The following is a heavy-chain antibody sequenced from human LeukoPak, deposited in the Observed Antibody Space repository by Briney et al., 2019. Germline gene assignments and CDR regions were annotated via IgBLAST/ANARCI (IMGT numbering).Heavy chain of an antibody. D-gene: IGHD3-9*01. CDR2: ISTSGNTI. CDR3: ARAKYDVLAGYYY. CDR1: GFTFSDYS. J-gene: IGHJ4*02. V-gene: IGHV3-48*04. Sequence: GGSLRLSCAASGFTFSDYSINWVRQAPGKGLEWVSYISTSGNTIYYADSVKGRFTISRDNAKNSLYLHMNSLRVEDTAVYYCARAKYDVLAGYYYWGQGTLVTVS.